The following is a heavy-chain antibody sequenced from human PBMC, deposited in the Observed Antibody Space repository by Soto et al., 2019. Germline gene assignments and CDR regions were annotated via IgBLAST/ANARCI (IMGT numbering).Heavy chain of an antibody. D-gene: IGHD5-18*01. CDR3: ARSIQLWFIGAADY. J-gene: IGHJ4*02. Sequence: QVQLVESGGGVVQPGRSLRLSCAASGFTFSSYAMHWVRQAPGKGLEWVAVISYDGSNKYYADSVKGRFTISRDNSKNTLYLQMNSLRAEDTAVYCCARSIQLWFIGAADYWGQGTLVTVSS. V-gene: IGHV3-30-3*01. CDR1: GFTFSSYA. CDR2: ISYDGSNK.